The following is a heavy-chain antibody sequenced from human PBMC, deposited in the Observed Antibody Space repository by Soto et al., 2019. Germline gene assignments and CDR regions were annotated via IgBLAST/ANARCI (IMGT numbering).Heavy chain of an antibody. CDR3: ARESGSGSYSPNYFDY. V-gene: IGHV1-69*13. Sequence: GASVKVSCKTSGGTFSSYALRWVRQAPGQVLEWMGGIIPIFGTANYAQKVQGRVTITADESTSTAYMELSSLRSEDTAVYYCARESGSGSYSPNYFDYWGQGTLVTVSS. J-gene: IGHJ4*02. D-gene: IGHD3-10*01. CDR2: IIPIFGTA. CDR1: GGTFSSYA.